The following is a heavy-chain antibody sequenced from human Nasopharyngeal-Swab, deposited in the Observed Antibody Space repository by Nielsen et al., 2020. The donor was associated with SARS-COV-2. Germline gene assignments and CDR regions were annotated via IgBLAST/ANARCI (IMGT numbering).Heavy chain of an antibody. CDR3: ARGMKPVAGTNWSGYYYYYYMDV. Sequence: SETLSLTCTVSGGSISSGGYYWSWIRQHPGKGLEWIGYIYYSGSTYYNPSLKSRVTISVDTSKNQFSLKLSSVTAADTAVYYCARGMKPVAGTNWSGYYYYYYMDVWGKGTTVTVSS. CDR2: IYYSGST. D-gene: IGHD6-19*01. V-gene: IGHV4-31*03. CDR1: GGSISSGGYY. J-gene: IGHJ6*03.